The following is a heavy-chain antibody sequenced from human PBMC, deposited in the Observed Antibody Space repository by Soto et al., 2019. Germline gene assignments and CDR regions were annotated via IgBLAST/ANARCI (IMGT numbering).Heavy chain of an antibody. CDR1: GFTFEDYA. D-gene: IGHD4-17*01. J-gene: IGHJ4*02. V-gene: IGHV3-9*01. CDR2: ISWNTGTI. Sequence: PGWSLRLSCVSSGFTFEDYAMHWVRQAPGKGLEWVSGISWNTGTIGQADSVKGRFTISRDNANNFLYLQMNSLRAEDTALYYCAKDIGPTVTTRDDYFDYWGQGTLVTVSS. CDR3: AKDIGPTVTTRDDYFDY.